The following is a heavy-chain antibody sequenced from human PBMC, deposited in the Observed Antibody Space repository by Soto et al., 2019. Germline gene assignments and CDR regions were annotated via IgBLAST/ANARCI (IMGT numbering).Heavy chain of an antibody. CDR2: MNPNSGNT. D-gene: IGHD6-13*01. Sequence: ASVKVSCKASGYTFTSYDINWVRQATGQGLEWMGWMNPNSGNTGYAQKFQGRVTITADESTSTAYMELSSLRSEDTAVYYCARGGSSLTYYYYGMDVWGQGTTVTVSS. CDR3: ARGGSSLTYYYYGMDV. J-gene: IGHJ6*02. V-gene: IGHV1-8*01. CDR1: GYTFTSYD.